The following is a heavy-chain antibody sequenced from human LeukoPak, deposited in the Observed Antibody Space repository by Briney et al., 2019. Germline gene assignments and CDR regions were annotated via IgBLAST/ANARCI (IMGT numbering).Heavy chain of an antibody. Sequence: GRSLRLSCAASGFTFSSYGMHWVRQAPGKGLEWVAVIWYDGSNKYYADSVKGRFTISRDNSKNTLYLQMDRLRAEDTAVYYCAKGGAAAGKNYYYYYMDVWGKGTTVTVSS. J-gene: IGHJ6*03. CDR3: AKGGAAAGKNYYYYYMDV. V-gene: IGHV3-33*06. CDR2: IWYDGSNK. D-gene: IGHD6-13*01. CDR1: GFTFSSYG.